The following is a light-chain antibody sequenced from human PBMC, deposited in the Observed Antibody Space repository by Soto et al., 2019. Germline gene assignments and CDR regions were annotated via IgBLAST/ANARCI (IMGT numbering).Light chain of an antibody. CDR3: QQLNKYPST. CDR2: GAS. J-gene: IGKJ4*01. CDR1: QGISSY. V-gene: IGKV1-9*01. Sequence: PYSLSASLGDIVTITCRASQGISSYLGWYQQKPGKAPKLLIYGASTLQSGVPSRFSGSGSGTDFTLTISSLQPEDFATYYCQQLNKYPSTFGGGTKVDIK.